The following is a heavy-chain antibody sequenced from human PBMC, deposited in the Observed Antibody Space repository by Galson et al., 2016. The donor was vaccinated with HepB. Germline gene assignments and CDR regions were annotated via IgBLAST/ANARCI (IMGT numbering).Heavy chain of an antibody. J-gene: IGHJ4*02. D-gene: IGHD3-10*01. V-gene: IGHV1-3*01. Sequence: SVKVSCKASGYTFTSYAVHWVRQAPGQRLEWMGWINAGNGNTKYSQRFQARVTITRDISASTAYMELTSLKFEDTAVYYCAAYWYGSGTYFDYWGQGTLVAFSS. CDR3: AAYWYGSGTYFDY. CDR2: INAGNGNT. CDR1: GYTFTSYA.